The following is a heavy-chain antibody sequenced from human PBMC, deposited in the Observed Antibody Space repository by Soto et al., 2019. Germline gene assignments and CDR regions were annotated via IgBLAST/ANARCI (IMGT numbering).Heavy chain of an antibody. CDR2: INPTDSET. CDR3: ASPTMTSTSFYYAMDV. Sequence: EVQLVQSGAEVKKPGESLTISCKTSGHRFTTYWISWVRQMPGKGLEYMGKINPTDSETNYSPSFEGHVTFSVDRSTSTAYVRWNSLKASDTAMYYSASPTMTSTSFYYAMDVWGQGTTVTVSS. D-gene: IGHD4-17*01. CDR1: GHRFTTYW. J-gene: IGHJ6*02. V-gene: IGHV5-10-1*03.